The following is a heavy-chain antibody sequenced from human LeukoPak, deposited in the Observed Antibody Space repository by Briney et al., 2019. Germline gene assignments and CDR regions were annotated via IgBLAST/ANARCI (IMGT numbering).Heavy chain of an antibody. D-gene: IGHD3-22*01. Sequence: GGSLRLSCAASGFTFSTYTMNWVRQAPGKGLEWVPSISGSSDYIFYADSVKGRFTISRDNAKNSLYLQMNSLRAEDTAVYYCAGVVRYDSSDPSLDYWGQGTLVTVSS. CDR2: ISGSSDYI. CDR3: AGVVRYDSSDPSLDY. V-gene: IGHV3-21*01. CDR1: GFTFSTYT. J-gene: IGHJ4*02.